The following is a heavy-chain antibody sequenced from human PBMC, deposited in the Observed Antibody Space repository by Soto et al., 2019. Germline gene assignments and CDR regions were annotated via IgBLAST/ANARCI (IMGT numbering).Heavy chain of an antibody. V-gene: IGHV3-23*01. Sequence: GGSLRLSCTASGFILSECGMNWVRHTPGAGLGWVSTLSKDGANEHYVDSVKGRFTISRDDAKNTLYLQMNSLRAEDTAMYYCAKDPSTGGADYWGQGTQVTVSS. CDR3: AKDPSTGGADY. J-gene: IGHJ4*02. CDR2: LSKDGANE. CDR1: GFILSECG. D-gene: IGHD2-15*01.